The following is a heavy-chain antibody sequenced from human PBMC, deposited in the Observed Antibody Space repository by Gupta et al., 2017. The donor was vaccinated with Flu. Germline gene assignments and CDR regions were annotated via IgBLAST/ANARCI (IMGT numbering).Heavy chain of an antibody. V-gene: IGHV3-23*01. J-gene: IGHJ6*02. CDR2: ISGSGGST. CDR1: GFTFSSYA. CDR3: AKVRMGGQWLVRYYYYYGMDV. D-gene: IGHD6-19*01. Sequence: EVQLLESGGGLVQPGGSLRLSCAASGFTFSSYAMSWVPQAPGKGLEWVSAISGSGGSTYYADSVKGRFTISRDNSKNTLYLQMNSLRAEDTAVYYCAKVRMGGQWLVRYYYYYGMDVWGQGTTVTVSS.